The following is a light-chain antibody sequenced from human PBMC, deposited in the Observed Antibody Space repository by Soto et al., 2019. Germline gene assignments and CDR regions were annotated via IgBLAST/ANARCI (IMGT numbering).Light chain of an antibody. CDR2: STN. Sequence: QTVVTQEPSFSVSPGGTVTLTCGLNSGSVSTNYYPSWYQQTPGQAPRTLIYSTNTRSSGVPDRFSGSILGNKAALTIMGAQADDESDYYCVLYMGSGVWVFGGGTQLTVL. V-gene: IGLV8-61*01. J-gene: IGLJ3*02. CDR3: VLYMGSGVWV. CDR1: SGSVSTNYY.